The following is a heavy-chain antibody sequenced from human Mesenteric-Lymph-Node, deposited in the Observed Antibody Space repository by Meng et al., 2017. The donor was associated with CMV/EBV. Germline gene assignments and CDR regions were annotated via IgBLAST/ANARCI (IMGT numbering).Heavy chain of an antibody. Sequence: ASVKVSCKASGYTLTGYYMHWARQAPGQGLEWMGIINPSGGSTSYAQKFQGRVTMTRDTSTSTVYMELSSLRSEDTAVYYCARDHLDTRGYDYWGQGTLVTVSS. J-gene: IGHJ4*02. V-gene: IGHV1-46*01. D-gene: IGHD2-15*01. CDR2: INPSGGST. CDR1: GYTLTGYY. CDR3: ARDHLDTRGYDY.